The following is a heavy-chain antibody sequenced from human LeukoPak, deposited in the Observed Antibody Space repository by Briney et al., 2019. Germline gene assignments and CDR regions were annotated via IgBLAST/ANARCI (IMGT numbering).Heavy chain of an antibody. CDR2: IYYSGST. CDR1: GGSISSYY. Sequence: SETLSLTCTVSGGSISSYYWSWIRQPPGKGLEWIGYIYYSGSTNYNLSLKSRVTISVDTSKNQFSLKLSSVTAADTAVYYCARASVHYDFWSGPNWFDPWGQGTLVTVSS. J-gene: IGHJ5*02. CDR3: ARASVHYDFWSGPNWFDP. D-gene: IGHD3-3*01. V-gene: IGHV4-59*01.